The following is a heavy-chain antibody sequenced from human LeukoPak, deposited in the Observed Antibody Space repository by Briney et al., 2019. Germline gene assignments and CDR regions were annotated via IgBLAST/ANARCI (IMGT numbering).Heavy chain of an antibody. CDR3: AKEEGIVVVPAASDY. CDR2: ITSSSSNI. D-gene: IGHD2-2*01. CDR1: GFRFSDFG. Sequence: GGSLRLSCGASGFRFSDFGMNWVRQAPGKGLEWVSHITSSSSNINYADSVKGRFTTSRDNSKNTLYLQMNSLRAEDTAVYYCAKEEGIVVVPAASDYWGQGTLVAVSS. J-gene: IGHJ4*02. V-gene: IGHV3-48*01.